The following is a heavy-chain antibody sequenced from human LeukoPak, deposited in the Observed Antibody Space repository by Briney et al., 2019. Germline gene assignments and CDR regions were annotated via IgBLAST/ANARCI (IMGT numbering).Heavy chain of an antibody. V-gene: IGHV3-23*01. CDR1: GFIFSPYA. J-gene: IGHJ4*02. CDR2: IAGGDDR. Sequence: PGGSLRLSCAASGFIFSPYAMSWVRQAPGKGLEWVAGIAGGDDRFYADSVKGRFSISRDNSKNTLYLQMNSLRAEDTAVYYCARDLLSSGWFVGFDYWGQGTLVTVSS. CDR3: ARDLLSSGWFVGFDY. D-gene: IGHD6-19*01.